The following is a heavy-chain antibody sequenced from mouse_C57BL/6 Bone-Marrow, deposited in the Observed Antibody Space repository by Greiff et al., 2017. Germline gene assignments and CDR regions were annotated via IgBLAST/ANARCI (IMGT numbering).Heavy chain of an antibody. Sequence: EVKLMESGGGLVKPGGSLKLSCAASGFTFSDYGMHWVRQAPEKGLEWVAYISSGSSTIYYADTVKGRFTISRDNDKNTLFLQMTSLRSEDTAMYYCARGANWDPYYFDYWGQVTTLTVSS. CDR1: GFTFSDYG. CDR2: ISSGSSTI. D-gene: IGHD4-1*01. V-gene: IGHV5-17*01. CDR3: ARGANWDPYYFDY. J-gene: IGHJ2*01.